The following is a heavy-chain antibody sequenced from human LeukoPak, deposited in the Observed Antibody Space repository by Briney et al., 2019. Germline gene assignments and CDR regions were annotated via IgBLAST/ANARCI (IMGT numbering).Heavy chain of an antibody. D-gene: IGHD3-22*01. Sequence: ASVKVSCKASGGTFSSYAISWVRQAPGQGLEWMGRIIPILGIANYAQKFQGRVTMTEDTSTDTAYMELSSLRSEDTAVYYCATLRPLDYYDSSGYPWYFDYWGQGTLVTVSS. J-gene: IGHJ4*02. CDR1: GGTFSSYA. V-gene: IGHV1-69*04. CDR2: IIPILGIA. CDR3: ATLRPLDYYDSSGYPWYFDY.